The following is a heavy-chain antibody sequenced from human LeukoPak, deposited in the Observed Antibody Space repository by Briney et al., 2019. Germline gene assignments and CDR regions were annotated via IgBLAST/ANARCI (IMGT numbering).Heavy chain of an antibody. CDR1: GFTFRSYA. D-gene: IGHD6-19*01. CDR3: AKTTAGYSSGRYPGWPIDC. V-gene: IGHV3-23*01. Sequence: GGSLRLSCAASGFTFRSYAIYWGPQAPGKGLEWVSGISGSGGDTYFADSVKGRFTISRDHSKNTVSLQMDSLRVEDTAVYYCAKTTAGYSSGRYPGWPIDCWGQGTLVTVSS. J-gene: IGHJ4*02. CDR2: ISGSGGDT.